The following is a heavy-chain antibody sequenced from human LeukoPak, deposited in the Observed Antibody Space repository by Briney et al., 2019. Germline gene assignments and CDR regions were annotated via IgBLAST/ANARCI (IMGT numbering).Heavy chain of an antibody. CDR2: IIPIFGTA. J-gene: IGHJ4*02. Sequence: SVKVSCKASGGTFSSYAISWVRQAPGQGLEWMVGIIPIFGTANYAQKFQGRVTITADESTSTAYMELSSLRSEDTAVYYCARRGYDFWSGYLYYFDYWGQGTLVTVSS. CDR1: GGTFSSYA. V-gene: IGHV1-69*13. D-gene: IGHD3-3*01. CDR3: ARRGYDFWSGYLYYFDY.